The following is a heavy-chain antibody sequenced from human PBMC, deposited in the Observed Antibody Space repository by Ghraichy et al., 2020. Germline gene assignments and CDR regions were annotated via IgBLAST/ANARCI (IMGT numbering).Heavy chain of an antibody. CDR1: GFTFSSYA. D-gene: IGHD6-19*01. CDR2: ISGSGGST. Sequence: GGSLRLSCAASGFTFSSYAMSWVRQAPGKGLEWVAAISGSGGSTYYADSVKGQFTISRDNSKNTLYLQMNSLRAEDTAVYYCAKDIIAVAGTLDYWGQGTLVTVSS. V-gene: IGHV3-23*01. CDR3: AKDIIAVAGTLDY. J-gene: IGHJ4*02.